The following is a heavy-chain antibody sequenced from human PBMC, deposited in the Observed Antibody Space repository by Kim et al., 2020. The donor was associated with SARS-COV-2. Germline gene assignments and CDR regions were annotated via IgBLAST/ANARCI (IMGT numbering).Heavy chain of an antibody. CDR3: ARQGVGATLFDY. Sequence: NSTPSLKSGVTISVDTSKNQFSLKLSSVTAADTAVYYCARQGVGATLFDYWGQGTLVTVSS. D-gene: IGHD1-26*01. J-gene: IGHJ4*02. V-gene: IGHV4-59*08.